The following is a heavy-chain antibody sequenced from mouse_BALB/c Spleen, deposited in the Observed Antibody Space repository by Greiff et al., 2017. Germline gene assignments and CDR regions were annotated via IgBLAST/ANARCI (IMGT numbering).Heavy chain of an antibody. CDR1: GYTFTDYA. CDR2: ISTYYGDA. D-gene: IGHD3-3*01. J-gene: IGHJ4*01. CDR3: AREGFYPSMDY. Sequence: VHLQQSGAELVRPGVSVKISCKGSGYTFTDYAMHWVKQSHAKSLEWIGVISTYYGDASYNQKFKGKATMTVDKSSSTAYMELARLTSEDSAIYYCAREGFYPSMDYWGQGTSVTVSS. V-gene: IGHV1S137*01.